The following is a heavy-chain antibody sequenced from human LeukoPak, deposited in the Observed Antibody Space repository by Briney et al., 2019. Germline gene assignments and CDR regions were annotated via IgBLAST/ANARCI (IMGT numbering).Heavy chain of an antibody. CDR2: ISCGGSTK. D-gene: IGHD3-10*01. J-gene: IGHJ4*02. V-gene: IGHV3-30*18. CDR3: AKDYYGSGSYGYCDY. Sequence: GGSLRLSCVASGFTFSSYGMHWVRQAPGKGLEWVAVISCGGSTKYYADSVKGRFTISRDNSKHTLYLQMNSLRAEDTAVYYCAKDYYGSGSYGYCDYWGQGTLVTVSS. CDR1: GFTFSSYG.